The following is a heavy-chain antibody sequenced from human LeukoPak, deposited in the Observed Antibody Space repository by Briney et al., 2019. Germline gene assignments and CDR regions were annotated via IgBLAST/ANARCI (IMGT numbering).Heavy chain of an antibody. J-gene: IGHJ6*03. CDR1: GYTFTSYD. CDR2: MNPDSGNT. CDR3: ARVGVWFGEVRKYYYMDV. Sequence: GASVKVSCKASGYTFTSYDINWVRQATGQGLEWMGWMNPDSGNTGYAQKFQGRVTITRNTSISTAYMELSSLRSEDTAVYYCARVGVWFGEVRKYYYMDVWGKGTTVTVSS. V-gene: IGHV1-8*03. D-gene: IGHD3-10*01.